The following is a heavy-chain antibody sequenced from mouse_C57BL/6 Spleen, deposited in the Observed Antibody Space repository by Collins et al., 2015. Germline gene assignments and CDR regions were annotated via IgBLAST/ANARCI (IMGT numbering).Heavy chain of an antibody. CDR3: ARGDGSSPFDY. Sequence: EVQLVESGGGLVKPGGSLKLSCAASGFTFSSYAMSWVRQTPEKRLEWVATISDGGSYTYYPDNVKGRFTISRDNAKNNLYLQMSHLKSEDTAMYYCARGDGSSPFDYWGQGTTLTVSS. CDR2: ISDGGSYT. CDR1: GFTFSSYA. J-gene: IGHJ2*01. D-gene: IGHD1-1*01. V-gene: IGHV5-4*01.